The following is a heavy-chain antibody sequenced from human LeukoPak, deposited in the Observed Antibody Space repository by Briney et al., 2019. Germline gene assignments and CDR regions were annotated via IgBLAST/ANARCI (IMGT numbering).Heavy chain of an antibody. CDR3: ARDLLTYSGSYPVY. CDR2: INGDGRIL. D-gene: IGHD1-26*01. J-gene: IGHJ4*01. CDR1: GFTFSSYW. Sequence: GGSLRLSCAASGFTFSSYWMHWVRQVPGMGLVWVWRINGDGRILSHVDSVKGRFTISRDNAQNTLYLQMNSLRAEDTAVYYCARDLLTYSGSYPVYWGQGTPVTVSS. V-gene: IGHV3-74*01.